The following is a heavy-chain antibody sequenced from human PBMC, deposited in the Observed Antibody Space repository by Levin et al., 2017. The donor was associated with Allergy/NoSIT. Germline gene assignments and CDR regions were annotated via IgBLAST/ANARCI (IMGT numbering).Heavy chain of an antibody. CDR3: ARAHDYHMDV. J-gene: IGHJ6*03. CDR2: IHLGGTT. CDR1: GGSVSSNYW. V-gene: IGHV4-4*02. Sequence: PSETLSLTCAVSGGSVSSNYWWTWVRQPPGKELEWIGEIHLGGTTNYNPSLESRVTMSVDKSKNQISLELTSVAAADTAVYSCARAHDYHMDVWGKGTTVTVSS.